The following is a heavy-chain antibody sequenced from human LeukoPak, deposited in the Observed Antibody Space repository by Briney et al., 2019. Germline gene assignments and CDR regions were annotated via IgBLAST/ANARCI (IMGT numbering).Heavy chain of an antibody. CDR1: GFTFSSYS. D-gene: IGHD1-26*01. CDR3: ARSPTSGSSFLDY. Sequence: GGSLRLSCAASGFTFSSYSMNWVRQAPGKGLEWVAVISYDGSNRYYADSVKGQFTISRDNSKNMLYLQMNSLRTEDTAVYYCARSPTSGSSFLDYWGQGTLVTVSS. CDR2: ISYDGSNR. V-gene: IGHV3-30*03. J-gene: IGHJ4*02.